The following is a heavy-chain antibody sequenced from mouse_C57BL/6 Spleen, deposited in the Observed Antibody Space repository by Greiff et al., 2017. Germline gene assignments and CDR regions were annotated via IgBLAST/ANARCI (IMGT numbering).Heavy chain of an antibody. CDR3: AKSNFGPFAY. D-gene: IGHD3-1*01. J-gene: IGHJ3*01. CDR1: GFTFSDYG. V-gene: IGHV5-17*01. CDR2: ISSGSSTI. Sequence: DVMLVESGGGLVKPGGSLKLSCAASGFTFSDYGMHWVRQAPEKGLEWVAYISSGSSTIYYADTVKGRFTISRDNAKNTLFLQMTSLRSEDTAMYYCAKSNFGPFAYWGQGTLVTVSA.